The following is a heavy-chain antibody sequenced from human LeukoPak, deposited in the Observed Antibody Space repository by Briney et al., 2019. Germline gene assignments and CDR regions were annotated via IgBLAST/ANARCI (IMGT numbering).Heavy chain of an antibody. CDR3: AGSGYYYPGY. J-gene: IGHJ4*02. D-gene: IGHD3-22*01. Sequence: PGRSLRLSCAASGFTFSSYGMHWVRQAPGKGLEWVAVISYDGSNKYYADSVKGRFTISRDNSKNTLFLQMNSLRADDTAVYYCAGSGYYYPGYWGQGTLVTVSS. V-gene: IGHV3-30*03. CDR1: GFTFSSYG. CDR2: ISYDGSNK.